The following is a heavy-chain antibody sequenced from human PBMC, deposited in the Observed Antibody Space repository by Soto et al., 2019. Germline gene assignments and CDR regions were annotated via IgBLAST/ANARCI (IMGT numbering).Heavy chain of an antibody. V-gene: IGHV4-39*01. D-gene: IGHD6-13*01. CDR2: IYYDGRA. J-gene: IGHJ4*02. Sequence: QLQLQESGPGLVTPSETLSLPCFVSGGSFTSSSYYWVWIRQPPGKGLEWVGSIYYDGRAYYNPSIKRQSTISVDTSNSLFSLKLHSVDAADAAVYYRSRRGHTSRPTWGQGTLVTVSS. CDR1: GGSFTSSSYY. CDR3: SRRGHTSRPT.